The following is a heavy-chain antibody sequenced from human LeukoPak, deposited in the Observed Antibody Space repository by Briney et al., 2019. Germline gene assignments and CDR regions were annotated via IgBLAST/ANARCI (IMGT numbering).Heavy chain of an antibody. J-gene: IGHJ4*02. V-gene: IGHV3-21*01. CDR3: ARKSSAVAGPFDY. CDR2: ISSGSSAI. CDR1: GFTFTTYS. D-gene: IGHD6-19*01. Sequence: PGGSLRLSCEASGFTFTTYSMTWVRQAPGKGLEWVSIISSGSSAIFSADALKGRFTISRDDAKNLLYLDMNSLRAEDTAVYYCARKSSAVAGPFDYWGQGTLVTVSS.